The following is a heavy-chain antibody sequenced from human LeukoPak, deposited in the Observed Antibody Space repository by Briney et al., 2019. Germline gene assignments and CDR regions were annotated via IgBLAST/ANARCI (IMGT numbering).Heavy chain of an antibody. J-gene: IGHJ3*02. CDR2: ISGSGAST. CDR3: AKVSRDNSGSDAFDI. D-gene: IGHD3-22*01. CDR1: GFSFSSYA. Sequence: GGSLRLSCAASGFSFSSYAMSWVRQGPGKGLEWVSGISGSGASTYYADSVKGRFTISRENSKNTVYLQMNSLRAEDTAVYYCAKVSRDNSGSDAFDIWGQGTMVTVSS. V-gene: IGHV3-23*01.